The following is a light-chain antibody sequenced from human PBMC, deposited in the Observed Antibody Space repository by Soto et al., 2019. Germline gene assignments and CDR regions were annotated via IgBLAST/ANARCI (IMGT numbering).Light chain of an antibody. V-gene: IGLV1-44*01. Sequence: QSVLTQPPSASGTPGQRATIPCVGSRSNIGSNDVNWYQQLPGTAPKLLIYSYNQRPSGVPDRFSGSKSGTSASLVISGLQSEDEADYYCAAWDDSLNGVVFGGGTKLTVL. CDR3: AAWDDSLNGVV. CDR1: RSNIGSND. CDR2: SYN. J-gene: IGLJ2*01.